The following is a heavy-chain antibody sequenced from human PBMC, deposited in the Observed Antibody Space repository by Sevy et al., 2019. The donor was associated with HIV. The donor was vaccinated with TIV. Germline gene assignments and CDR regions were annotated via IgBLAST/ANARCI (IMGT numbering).Heavy chain of an antibody. CDR3: TTVLGWEGTSDY. Sequence: GGSLRLSCVASGITFYSHAMSWVRQAPGKGLEWVGRIRSKADGGTADYAAPVKGRFIISRDDSENTLYLQMNSLRTEDTAIYYCTTVLGWEGTSDYWGQGTLVTVSS. CDR2: IRSKADGGTA. CDR1: GITFYSHA. V-gene: IGHV3-15*01. J-gene: IGHJ4*02. D-gene: IGHD1-26*01.